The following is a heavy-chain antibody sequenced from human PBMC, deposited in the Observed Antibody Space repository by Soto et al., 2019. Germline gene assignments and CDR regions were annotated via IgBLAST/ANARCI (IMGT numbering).Heavy chain of an antibody. Sequence: GGSLRLSCAASGFTFSSYAMSWVRQAPGKGLEWVSTISGSADSTYYADSVKGRFTISRDNSKNTLYLQMNSLRAEDTAVYYCALLRFLEWSTYFDYWGLGTLVTVSS. D-gene: IGHD3-3*01. CDR1: GFTFSSYA. CDR3: ALLRFLEWSTYFDY. CDR2: ISGSADST. J-gene: IGHJ4*02. V-gene: IGHV3-23*01.